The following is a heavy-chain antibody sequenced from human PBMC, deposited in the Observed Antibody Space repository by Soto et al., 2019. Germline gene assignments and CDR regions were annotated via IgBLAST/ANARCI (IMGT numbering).Heavy chain of an antibody. CDR3: ATPVVIPSHAEYSQH. Sequence: QVQLVQSGAEVKKPGSSVKVSCKASGGTFSSYAISWVRQAPGQGLEWMGGIIPIFGTANYAQKFQGRVTITADESTSTAYMELRSLRSEDTAVYYCATPVVIPSHAEYSQHWGQGTLVTVSS. J-gene: IGHJ1*01. V-gene: IGHV1-69*01. CDR2: IIPIFGTA. D-gene: IGHD3-22*01. CDR1: GGTFSSYA.